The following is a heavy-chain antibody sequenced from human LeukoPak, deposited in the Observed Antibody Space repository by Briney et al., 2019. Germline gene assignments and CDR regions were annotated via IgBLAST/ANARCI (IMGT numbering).Heavy chain of an antibody. D-gene: IGHD6-19*01. CDR3: ARDARGSGWYYFDY. Sequence: GGSLRLSCAASGFTFSSYGMHWVRQAPGKGLEWVAVIWYDGSNKYYADSVKGRFIISRDNSKNTLYLQMNSLRAEDTAVYYCARDARGSGWYYFDYWGQGTLVTVSS. J-gene: IGHJ4*02. V-gene: IGHV3-33*01. CDR1: GFTFSSYG. CDR2: IWYDGSNK.